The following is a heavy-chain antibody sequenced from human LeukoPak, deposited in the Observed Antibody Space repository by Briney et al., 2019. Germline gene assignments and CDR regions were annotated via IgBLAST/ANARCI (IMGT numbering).Heavy chain of an antibody. Sequence: PSETLSLTCTVSGGSISSGSYYWSWIRQAPGKGLEWIGEINHSGSTNYNPSFKSRVTISADTSKNQFSLKLTSVTAPDTAMYYCRSVVVTAPRTAIDYWGQGTLVTVSS. CDR3: RSVVVTAPRTAIDY. CDR1: GGSISSGSYY. V-gene: IGHV4-39*07. CDR2: INHSGST. J-gene: IGHJ4*02. D-gene: IGHD2-21*02.